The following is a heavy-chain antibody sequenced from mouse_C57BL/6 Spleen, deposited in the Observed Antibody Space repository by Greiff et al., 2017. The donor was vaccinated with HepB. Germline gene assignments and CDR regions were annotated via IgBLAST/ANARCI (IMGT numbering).Heavy chain of an antibody. J-gene: IGHJ2*01. V-gene: IGHV1-64*01. CDR1: GYTFTSYW. CDR2: IHPNSGST. CDR3: AGSNWDVLDY. D-gene: IGHD4-1*01. Sequence: QVQLKQPGAELVKPGASVKLSCKASGYTFTSYWMHWVKQRPGQGLEWIGMIHPNSGSTNYNEKFKSKATLTVDKSSRTAYMQLSSLTSEDSAVYYCAGSNWDVLDYWGQGTTLTVSS.